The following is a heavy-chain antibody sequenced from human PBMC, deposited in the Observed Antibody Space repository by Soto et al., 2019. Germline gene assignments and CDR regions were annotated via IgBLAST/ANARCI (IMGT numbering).Heavy chain of an antibody. CDR2: ISAYNGNT. CDR3: ARRQEATISQTDDY. Sequence: VXSVKVSCKASGYTFTSYGSIWVRQSPGQGLEWMGWISAYNGNTNYAQKLQCRVTMTTDTSTSTAYTELRSLRSDDTAVYYCARRQEATISQTDDYWGQGTLVTVSS. J-gene: IGHJ4*02. CDR1: GYTFTSYG. D-gene: IGHD5-12*01. V-gene: IGHV1-18*01.